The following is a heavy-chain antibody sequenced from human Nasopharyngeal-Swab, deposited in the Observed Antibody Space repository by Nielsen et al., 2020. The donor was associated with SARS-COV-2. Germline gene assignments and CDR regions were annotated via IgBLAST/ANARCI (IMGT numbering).Heavy chain of an antibody. D-gene: IGHD3-10*01. CDR3: ARHLSRTFYYGSGVRDFDF. CDR1: GGSISSSSYY. CDR2: IYYSGST. J-gene: IGHJ4*02. V-gene: IGHV4-39*01. Sequence: SETLSLTCPVSGGSISSSSYYWGWIRQPPGKGLEWIGSIYYSGSTYYNPSLKSRVTISVDTSKNQFSLKLSSVTAADTAVYYCARHLSRTFYYGSGVRDFDFWGQGTLVTVSS.